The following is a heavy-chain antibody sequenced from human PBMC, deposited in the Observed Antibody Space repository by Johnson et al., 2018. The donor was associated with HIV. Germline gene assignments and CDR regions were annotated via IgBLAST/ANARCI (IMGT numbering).Heavy chain of an antibody. D-gene: IGHD6-19*01. J-gene: IGHJ3*02. Sequence: VQLVESGGGLIQPGGSLRLSCAASGFTVSSNYMSWVRRAPGKGLEWVSVIYSGGSTYYADSVKGRFTISRDNSKNTLYLQMNSLRAEDTAVYYCAKELALYSSGYGGDAFDIWGQGTMVTVSS. CDR3: AKELALYSSGYGGDAFDI. CDR2: IYSGGST. V-gene: IGHV3-53*01. CDR1: GFTVSSNY.